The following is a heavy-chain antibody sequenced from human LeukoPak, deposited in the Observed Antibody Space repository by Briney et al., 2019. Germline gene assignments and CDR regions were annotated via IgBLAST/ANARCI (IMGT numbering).Heavy chain of an antibody. V-gene: IGHV1-46*01. D-gene: IGHD2-15*01. J-gene: IGHJ4*02. CDR3: ARGIGGSCYVGYYFDY. CDR2: INPSGGST. Sequence: ASVKVSCKASGYTFTSYYMHWVRQAPGQGLEWMGIINPSGGSTSYAQKFQGRVTMTRDTSTSTVYMELSSLRSEDTAVYYCARGIGGSCYVGYYFDYWGQGTLVTVSS. CDR1: GYTFTSYY.